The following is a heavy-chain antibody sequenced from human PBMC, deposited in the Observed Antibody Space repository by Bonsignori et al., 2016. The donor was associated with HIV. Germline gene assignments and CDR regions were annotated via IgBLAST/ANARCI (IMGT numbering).Heavy chain of an antibody. J-gene: IGHJ4*02. CDR2: INSDGSST. CDR1: GFTFSKYW. D-gene: IGHD3-10*01. CDR3: ARLSPLTMVRGAPDY. V-gene: IGHV3-74*01. Sequence: LSLTCAASGFTFSKYWMHWVRQAPGKGLVWVSRINSDGSSTSYADSVKGRFTISRDNAKNTLYLHMNSLRAEDTAVYFCARLSPLTMVRGAPDYWGQGTLVTVSS.